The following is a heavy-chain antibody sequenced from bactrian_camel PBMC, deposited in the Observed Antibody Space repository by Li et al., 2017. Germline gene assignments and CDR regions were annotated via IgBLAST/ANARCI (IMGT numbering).Heavy chain of an antibody. CDR2: TYVITGSR. V-gene: IGHV3S1*01. CDR3: AADRRRGCYSPSWTSYQY. CDR1: AYTPANVR. Sequence: GGGSVQTGGSLRLSCAFDAYTPANVRMAWFRQAPGKEREGIASTYVITGSRYYASSVQGRFTISKDSAKNTLYLQMNSLKPEDTAMYYCAADRRRGCYSPSWTSYQYWGQGTQVTVS. J-gene: IGHJ4*01. D-gene: IGHD1*01.